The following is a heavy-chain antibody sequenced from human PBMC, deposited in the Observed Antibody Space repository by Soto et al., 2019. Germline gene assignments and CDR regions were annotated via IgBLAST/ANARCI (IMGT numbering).Heavy chain of an antibody. V-gene: IGHV3-23*01. Sequence: GGSLRLSCEASGFTFSSYGMTWVRQAPGKGLEWVSTIFVGGTTLYADSVKGRFTISRDNSQNTLYLQMTRLKADDTAVYYCAKDGSYYDFDYWGQGTQVTVSS. CDR1: GFTFSSYG. CDR2: IFVGGTT. CDR3: AKDGSYYDFDY. J-gene: IGHJ4*02. D-gene: IGHD3-10*01.